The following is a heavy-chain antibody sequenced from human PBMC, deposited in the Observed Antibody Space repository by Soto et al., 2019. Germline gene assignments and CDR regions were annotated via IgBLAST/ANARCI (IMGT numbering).Heavy chain of an antibody. Sequence: EVQLVESGGGLVQPGGSLRLSCAASGFTFSSYSMNWVRQAPGKGLEWVSYISSSSSTIYYADSVKGRFTISRDNAKNSLYLQRNSLRGEDTAVYYCARDLNYGLFDYWGRGTLVIVSS. J-gene: IGHJ4*02. V-gene: IGHV3-48*01. D-gene: IGHD4-17*01. CDR3: ARDLNYGLFDY. CDR2: ISSSSSTI. CDR1: GFTFSSYS.